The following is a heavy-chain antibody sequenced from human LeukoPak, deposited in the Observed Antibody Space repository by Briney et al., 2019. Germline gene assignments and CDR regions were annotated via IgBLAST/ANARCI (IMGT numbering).Heavy chain of an antibody. D-gene: IGHD3-22*01. CDR1: GGSISSSSYY. V-gene: IGHV4-39*01. Sequence: PSETLSFTCTVSGGSISSSSYYWGWIRQPPGKGLEWIGSIYYSGSTYYNPSLKSRVTISVDTSKNQFSLKLSPVTAADTAVYYCARHSDPYYYDSSGYYSYCFDYWGQGTLVTVSS. J-gene: IGHJ4*02. CDR2: IYYSGST. CDR3: ARHSDPYYYDSSGYYSYCFDY.